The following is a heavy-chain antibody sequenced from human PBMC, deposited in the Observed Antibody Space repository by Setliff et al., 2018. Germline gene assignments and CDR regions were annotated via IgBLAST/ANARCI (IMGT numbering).Heavy chain of an antibody. J-gene: IGHJ4*02. D-gene: IGHD6-19*01. CDR3: ARGTSGWFPHDY. V-gene: IGHV3-7*03. CDR2: IKEDGSEK. CDR1: GFTFSNYW. Sequence: PGGSLRLSCAASGFTFSNYWMSWVRQAPGKGLEWVANIKEDGSEKYYVDSVKGRFTISRDNAKNSLYLQMNSLRGEDTAVYYCARGTSGWFPHDYWGQGTLVTVSS.